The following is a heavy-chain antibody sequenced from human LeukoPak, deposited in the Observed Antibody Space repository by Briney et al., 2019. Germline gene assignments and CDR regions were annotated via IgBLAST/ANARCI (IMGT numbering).Heavy chain of an antibody. CDR1: GFTFDDYA. CDR3: ARRSAAGGHYFDY. J-gene: IGHJ4*02. CDR2: ISSSSSYI. D-gene: IGHD6-13*01. V-gene: IGHV3-21*01. Sequence: GGSLRLSCAASGFTFDDYAMHWVRQAPGKGLEWVSSISSSSSYIYYADSVKGRFTISRDNAKNSLYLQMNSLRAEDTAVYYCARRSAAGGHYFDYWGQGTLVTVSS.